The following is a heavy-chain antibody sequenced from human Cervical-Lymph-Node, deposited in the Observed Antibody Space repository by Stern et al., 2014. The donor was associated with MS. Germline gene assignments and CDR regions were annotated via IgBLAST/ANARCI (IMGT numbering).Heavy chain of an antibody. CDR3: ARRYCTSTTCYPFDY. D-gene: IGHD2-2*01. J-gene: IGHJ4*02. Sequence: VQLVQSGAEVKKPGESLKISCKGSGYSFTSYWIGWVRQMPGKGLEWMGIIYAGDSDTRYSPSFQGQVTISADKSISTAYLQLSSLKASDTAMYYCARRYCTSTTCYPFDYWGQGTLVAVSS. CDR2: IYAGDSDT. CDR1: GYSFTSYW. V-gene: IGHV5-51*01.